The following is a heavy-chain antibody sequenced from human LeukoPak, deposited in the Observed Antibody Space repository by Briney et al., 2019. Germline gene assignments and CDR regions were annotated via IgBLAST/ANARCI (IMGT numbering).Heavy chain of an antibody. V-gene: IGHV1-2*02. Sequence: ASVKVSCKASGYTFTGYYIHWVRQASGQGLEWMGWINPNSGGTNYAQKFQGRVTMTRDTSISTAYMELSRLRSDDTAVYYCARESNGSSLYGDYLDYWGQGTLVTVSS. CDR2: INPNSGGT. CDR3: ARESNGSSLYGDYLDY. J-gene: IGHJ4*02. D-gene: IGHD4-17*01. CDR1: GYTFTGYY.